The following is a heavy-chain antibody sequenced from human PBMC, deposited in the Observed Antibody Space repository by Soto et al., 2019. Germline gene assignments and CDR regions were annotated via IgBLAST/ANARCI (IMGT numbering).Heavy chain of an antibody. J-gene: IGHJ5*02. V-gene: IGHV4-34*01. CDR1: GGSFSGYY. D-gene: IGHD3-3*01. CDR2: INHSGST. CDR3: ARALHNPPSYDFWSGYYGGYNWFDP. Sequence: SETLSLTCAVYGGSFSGYYWSWIRQPPGKGLEWIGEINHSGSTNYNPSLKSRVTISVDTSKNQFSLKLSSVTAADTAVYYCARALHNPPSYDFWSGYYGGYNWFDPWGQGTLVTVSS.